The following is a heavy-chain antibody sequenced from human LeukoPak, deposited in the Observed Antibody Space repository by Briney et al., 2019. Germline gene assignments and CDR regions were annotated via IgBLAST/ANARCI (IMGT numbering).Heavy chain of an antibody. CDR1: GSTSGTYG. CDR2: LSYVGSNK. V-gene: IGHV3-30*18. CDR3: AKEHGDYIYYYYYYYMDV. J-gene: IGHJ6*03. D-gene: IGHD4-17*01. Sequence: GGSRRLSCPPSGSTSGTYGRHWVRQPQGKGRGWVAFLSYVGSNKYYADSVKGRFTISRDNSKNTLYLQMNSLRAEDTAVYYCAKEHGDYIYYYYYYYMDVWGKGTTVTVSS.